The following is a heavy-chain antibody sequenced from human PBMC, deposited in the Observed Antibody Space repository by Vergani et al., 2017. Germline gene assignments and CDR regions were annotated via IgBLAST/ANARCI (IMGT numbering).Heavy chain of an antibody. CDR1: GFTFSSYG. CDR3: AKDLTISLGVVVPAALPGITGTTGYYYGMDV. J-gene: IGHJ6*02. D-gene: IGHD1-7*01. Sequence: QVQLVESGGGVVQPGRSLRLSCAASGFTFSSYGMHWVRQAPGKGLEWVAVISYDASNKYYADSVKGRFTISSDNSQNTLYLQMNSLRAEDTAVYYCAKDLTISLGVVVPAALPGITGTTGYYYGMDVWGQGTTVTVSS. V-gene: IGHV3-30*18. CDR2: ISYDASNK.